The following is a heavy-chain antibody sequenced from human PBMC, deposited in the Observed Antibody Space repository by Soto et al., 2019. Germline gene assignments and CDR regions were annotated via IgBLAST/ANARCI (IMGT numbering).Heavy chain of an antibody. CDR3: ARQRTKVVTQAYFDH. Sequence: PSETLSLTCIVSGESISSSSYYWGWIRQPPGKGLEWIGSIYYSGRTYYNPSFKSRVTISIDTSKNQFSLKLSSVTATDTAVCYCARQRTKVVTQAYFDHWGQGALVTVSS. CDR1: GESISSSSYY. D-gene: IGHD2-21*02. CDR2: IYYSGRT. J-gene: IGHJ4*02. V-gene: IGHV4-39*01.